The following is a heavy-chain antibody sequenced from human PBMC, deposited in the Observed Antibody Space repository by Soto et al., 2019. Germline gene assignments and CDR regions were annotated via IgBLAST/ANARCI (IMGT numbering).Heavy chain of an antibody. CDR1: GFSFSTNV. J-gene: IGHJ4*02. CDR3: ALDNIPGAPDYFDY. D-gene: IGHD1-20*01. V-gene: IGHV3-30-3*01. CDR2: MSPNGAEK. Sequence: QVQLVESGGDVVQPGTSLRLSCAASGFSFSTNVLHWVRQAPGKGLEWVAVMSPNGAEKYYTDSVKGRFTISRDNSKNTLYLEMSSLTSEYTAVYYCALDNIPGAPDYFDYWGQGTLVTVSS.